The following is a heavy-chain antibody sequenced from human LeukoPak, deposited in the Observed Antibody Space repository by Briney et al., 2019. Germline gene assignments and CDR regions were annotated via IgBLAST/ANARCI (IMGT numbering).Heavy chain of an antibody. V-gene: IGHV4-39*02. CDR2: IYYSGST. Sequence: SETLSLTCTVSGGSISSSSYYWGWIRQPPGKGLEWIGSIYYSGSTYYNPSLKSRVTISVDTSKNQFSLKLSSVTAADTAVYYCARERAAAGKEFDYWGQGTLVTVSS. J-gene: IGHJ4*02. CDR1: GGSISSSSYY. CDR3: ARERAAAGKEFDY. D-gene: IGHD6-13*01.